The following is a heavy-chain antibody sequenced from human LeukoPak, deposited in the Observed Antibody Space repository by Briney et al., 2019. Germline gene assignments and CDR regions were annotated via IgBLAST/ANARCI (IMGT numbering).Heavy chain of an antibody. V-gene: IGHV3-23*01. Sequence: GGSLRLSCAASGFTFSSYAMGWVRQAPGKGLEWVSSISGSGDITYSADSVKGRFTISRDNSKNTVYLQMNSLRVEDTAVYYCAKDGRTYYYGSGSYFGWFDPWGQGTLVTVSS. CDR3: AKDGRTYYYGSGSYFGWFDP. J-gene: IGHJ5*02. CDR2: ISGSGDIT. D-gene: IGHD3-10*01. CDR1: GFTFSSYA.